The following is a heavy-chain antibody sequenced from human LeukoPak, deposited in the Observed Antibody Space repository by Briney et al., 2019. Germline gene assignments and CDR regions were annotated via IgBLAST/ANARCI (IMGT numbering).Heavy chain of an antibody. CDR1: GYTFTSYG. J-gene: IGHJ4*02. CDR2: ISAYNGNT. CDR3: ARDAAEYDFWSGYYTGILGY. V-gene: IGHV1-18*01. D-gene: IGHD3-3*01. Sequence: GASVKVSCKASGYTFTSYGISWVRQAPGQGLEWMGWISAYNGNTNYAQKLQGRVTMTTDTSTSTAYMELRSLRSGDTAVYYCARDAAEYDFWSGYYTGILGYWGQGTLVTVSS.